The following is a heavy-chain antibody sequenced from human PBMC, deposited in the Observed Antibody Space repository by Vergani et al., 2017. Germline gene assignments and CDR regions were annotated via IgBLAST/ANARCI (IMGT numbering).Heavy chain of an antibody. V-gene: IGHV4-59*01. Sequence: QVQLQESGPGLVKPSETLSLTCTVSGGSISSYYWRWIRQPPGKGLEWIGYIYYSGSTNYNPSLKSRVTITVDTSKNQFSLKLSSVTAADTAVYYCARVRLDSSGWYYFDYWGQGTLVTVSS. J-gene: IGHJ4*02. CDR1: GGSISSYY. D-gene: IGHD6-19*01. CDR2: IYYSGST. CDR3: ARVRLDSSGWYYFDY.